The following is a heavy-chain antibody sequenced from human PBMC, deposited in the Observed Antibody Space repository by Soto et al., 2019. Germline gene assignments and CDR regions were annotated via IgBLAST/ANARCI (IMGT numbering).Heavy chain of an antibody. Sequence: GGSLRLSCAASGFTFSSYAMSWVRRAPGKGLEWVSAISGSGGSTYYADSVKGRFTISRDNSKNTLYLQMNSLRAEDTAVYYCAKGSDVVVPAAIFGWGQGTLVTVSS. J-gene: IGHJ4*02. CDR3: AKGSDVVVPAAIFG. CDR2: ISGSGGST. D-gene: IGHD2-2*01. CDR1: GFTFSSYA. V-gene: IGHV3-23*01.